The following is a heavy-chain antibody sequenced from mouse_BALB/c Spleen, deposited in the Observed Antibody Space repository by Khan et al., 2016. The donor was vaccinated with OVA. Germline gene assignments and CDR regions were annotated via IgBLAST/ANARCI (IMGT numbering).Heavy chain of an antibody. CDR3: ARGYWDFDV. Sequence: QIQLVQSGPEPKKPGETVKISCKASGYTFTNHGMNWVKQAPGKGLKWMGWINTYTGEPTYADDFKGRFAFSLETSASTAYLQINNLKNEDMATYFCARGYWDFDVWGAGTTVTVSS. CDR1: GYTFTNHG. J-gene: IGHJ1*01. V-gene: IGHV9-1*02. CDR2: INTYTGEP.